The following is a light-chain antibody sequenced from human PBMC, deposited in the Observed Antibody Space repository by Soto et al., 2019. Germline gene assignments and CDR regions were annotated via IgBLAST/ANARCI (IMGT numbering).Light chain of an antibody. CDR3: QQSYSIPYT. CDR1: QSISSY. J-gene: IGKJ2*01. CDR2: AAS. V-gene: IGKV1-39*01. Sequence: DIQMTQSPSSLSASVGDRVTITCRASQSISSYLNWYQQKPGKAPKLLIYAASSLQSGVPSRFSGSGSGTDFTLTISSLQPEDFATYYCQQSYSIPYTFGQGTKVDNK.